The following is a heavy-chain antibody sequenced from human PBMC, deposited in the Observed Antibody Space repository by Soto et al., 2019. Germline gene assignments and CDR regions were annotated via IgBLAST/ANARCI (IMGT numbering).Heavy chain of an antibody. Sequence: QVQLVESGGGVVQSGRSLRLSCAASGFTFSTSGMHWIRQAPGKGLEWVAMISHDGGATYYVDSVKGRFTISRDTDKKTLHLQMDRLRPEDTATYYCAKDWGSSGWYNWFDPWGQGTLVTVSS. CDR1: GFTFSTSG. J-gene: IGHJ5*02. CDR2: ISHDGGAT. CDR3: AKDWGSSGWYNWFDP. V-gene: IGHV3-30*18. D-gene: IGHD6-13*01.